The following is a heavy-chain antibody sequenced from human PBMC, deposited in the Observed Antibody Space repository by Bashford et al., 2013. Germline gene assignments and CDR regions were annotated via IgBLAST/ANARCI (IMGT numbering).Heavy chain of an antibody. CDR1: GYSISSGYY. CDR3: ARYQSQGFYFDY. J-gene: IGHJ4*02. Sequence: SSETLSLTCAVSGYSISSGYYWSWIRQPPGKGLEWIATIHQSGTTYYNPSLKSRVTISVDTSRNQFSLNLYLCRPAADTAVYSCARYQSQGFYFDYWGQGTLVTVSS. CDR2: IHQSGTT. V-gene: IGHV4-38-2*01.